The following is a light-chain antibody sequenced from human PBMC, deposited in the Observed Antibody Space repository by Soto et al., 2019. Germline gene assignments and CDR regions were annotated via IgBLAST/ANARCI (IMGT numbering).Light chain of an antibody. CDR2: DAS. J-gene: IGKJ5*01. CDR1: QSVSSY. Sequence: IVLTQSPGTLSLSPGERATLSCRASQSVSSYLAWYQQEPGQAPRLLIYDASNRATGIPARFSGSGSGTDFTLTISSLEPEDFAVYYCQQRSNWPPVTFGQGTRLEIK. V-gene: IGKV3-11*01. CDR3: QQRSNWPPVT.